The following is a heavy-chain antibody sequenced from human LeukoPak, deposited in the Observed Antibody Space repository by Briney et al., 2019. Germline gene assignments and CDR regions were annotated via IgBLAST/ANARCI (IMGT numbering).Heavy chain of an antibody. V-gene: IGHV3-11*04. Sequence: GGSLRLSCVASGFTFSDYFMSWIRQAPGKGLEWLSFINNAGDNIYYADSVKGRFTISRDNAKKTLYLEMNSLRMEDTAIYYCATSRVFDHWGQGTPVTVSS. CDR2: INNAGDNI. J-gene: IGHJ4*02. CDR1: GFTFSDYF. CDR3: ATSRVFDH.